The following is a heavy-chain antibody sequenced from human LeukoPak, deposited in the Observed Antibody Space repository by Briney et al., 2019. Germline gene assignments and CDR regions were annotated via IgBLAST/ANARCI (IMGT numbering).Heavy chain of an antibody. D-gene: IGHD3-10*02. Sequence: PGGSLRLSCAASGFTFSSYAMSWVRQAPGKGLEWVSAISGSGGSTYYADSVKGRFTISRDNTKNTLFLQMNRLRAEDTAVYYCAKSHVVRGHNWFDPWGQGTLVTVSS. J-gene: IGHJ5*02. CDR1: GFTFSSYA. V-gene: IGHV3-23*01. CDR3: AKSHVVRGHNWFDP. CDR2: ISGSGGST.